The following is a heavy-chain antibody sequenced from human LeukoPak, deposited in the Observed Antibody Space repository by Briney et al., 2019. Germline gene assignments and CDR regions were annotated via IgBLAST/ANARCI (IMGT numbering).Heavy chain of an antibody. Sequence: SETLPLTCAVYGGSFSGYYWSWIRQPPGKGLEWIGEINHSGSTNYNPSLKSRVTISVDTSKNQFSLKLSSVTAADTAVYYCAREQNWFDPWGQGTLVTVSS. CDR1: GGSFSGYY. CDR3: AREQNWFDP. J-gene: IGHJ5*02. CDR2: INHSGST. D-gene: IGHD1/OR15-1a*01. V-gene: IGHV4-34*01.